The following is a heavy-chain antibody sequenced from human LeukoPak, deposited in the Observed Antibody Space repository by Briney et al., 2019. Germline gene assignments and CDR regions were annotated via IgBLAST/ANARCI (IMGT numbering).Heavy chain of an antibody. V-gene: IGHV4-61*02. CDR1: GGSISSGSYY. CDR3: ARARRWLSNWFDP. CDR2: IYTSGST. J-gene: IGHJ5*02. D-gene: IGHD5-24*01. Sequence: SETLSLTCTVSGGSISSGSYYWSWIRQPAGKGLEWIGRIYTSGSTNYNPSLKSRVTISVDTSKNQFPLKLSSVTAADTAVYYCARARRWLSNWFDPWGQGTLVTVSS.